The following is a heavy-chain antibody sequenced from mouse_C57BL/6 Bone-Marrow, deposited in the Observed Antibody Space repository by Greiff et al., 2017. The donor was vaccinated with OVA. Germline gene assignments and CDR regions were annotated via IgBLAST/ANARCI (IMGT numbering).Heavy chain of an antibody. V-gene: IGHV14-4*01. J-gene: IGHJ3*01. CDR3: VIPVDYEFAY. D-gene: IGHD2-4*01. CDR1: GFNIKDDY. CDR2: IDPENGDT. Sequence: EVKLQESGAELVRPGASVKLSCTASGFNIKDDYMHWVKQRPEQGLEWIGWIDPENGDTEYASKFQGKATITADTSSNTAYLQLSSLTSEDTAVYYCVIPVDYEFAYWGQGTLVTVSA.